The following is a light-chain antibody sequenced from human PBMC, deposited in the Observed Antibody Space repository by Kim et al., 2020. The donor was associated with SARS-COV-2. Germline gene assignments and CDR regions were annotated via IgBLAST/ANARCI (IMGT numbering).Light chain of an antibody. V-gene: IGLV3-25*03. CDR2: KDS. CDR1: ALPKQY. Sequence: SYELTQPPSVSVSPGQTARITCSGDALPKQYAYWYQQKPGQAPVLVIYKDSERPSGIPERFSGSSSGTTVTLTISGVQAEDEADYYCQSADSSGTYVVFGVGTPLTVL. CDR3: QSADSSGTYVV. J-gene: IGLJ2*01.